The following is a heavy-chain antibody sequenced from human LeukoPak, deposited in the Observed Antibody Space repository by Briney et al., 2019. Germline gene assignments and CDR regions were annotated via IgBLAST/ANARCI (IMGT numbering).Heavy chain of an antibody. J-gene: IGHJ3*02. CDR2: ISVNNGKT. CDR1: GYTFTNYG. CDR3: AKLRRSRWELPIDAFDI. D-gene: IGHD1-7*01. V-gene: IGHV1-18*01. Sequence: ASVKVSCKAFGYTFTNYGISWVRQAPGQALEWMGWISVNNGKTNFARKFQGRVTLTADTSTTTSYMELRGLRSDDTAVYFCAKLRRSRWELPIDAFDIWGQGTMVTVSS.